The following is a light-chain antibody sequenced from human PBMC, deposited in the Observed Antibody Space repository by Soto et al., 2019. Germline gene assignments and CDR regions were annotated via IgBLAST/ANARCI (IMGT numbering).Light chain of an antibody. J-gene: IGKJ1*01. Sequence: DIQMTQSPSSLSASVEARLIMTCRASQSISNHLNWYQQKPGKAPKLLIFAAYSLQSGVTSRFSGSRSGPDFTLTISSLQPEDFATYYCQQSYSSPPTFGQVTQVEIK. CDR3: QQSYSSPPT. CDR2: AAY. V-gene: IGKV1-39*01. CDR1: QSISNH.